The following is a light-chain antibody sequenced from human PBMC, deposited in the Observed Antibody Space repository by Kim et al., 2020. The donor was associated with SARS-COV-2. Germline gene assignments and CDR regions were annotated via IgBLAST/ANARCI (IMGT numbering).Light chain of an antibody. V-gene: IGKV3-15*01. CDR3: QNYNRWPPWT. J-gene: IGKJ1*01. Sequence: EIVMTQSPDTLAVSPGDRATLSCRASQNVDINLAWYQQKPAQPPRLLIYDASTRATGVPARFSGSGSGTDFTLTISSLQSDDLALYYCQNYNRWPPWTFGRGTKVDIK. CDR2: DAS. CDR1: QNVDIN.